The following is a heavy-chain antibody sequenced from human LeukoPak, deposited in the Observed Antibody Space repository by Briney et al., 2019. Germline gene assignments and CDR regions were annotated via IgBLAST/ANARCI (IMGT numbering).Heavy chain of an antibody. J-gene: IGHJ4*02. CDR3: AIDNCGSTSCYHGY. D-gene: IGHD2-2*01. CDR1: GLSISGYW. Sequence: QPGGSLRLSCTASGLSISGYWMHWVRQAPGKGLEWVAVISYDGSNKYYADSVKGRFTISRDNSKNTLYLQMNSLRAEDTAVYYCAIDNCGSTSCYHGYWGQGTLVTVSS. CDR2: ISYDGSNK. V-gene: IGHV3-30*03.